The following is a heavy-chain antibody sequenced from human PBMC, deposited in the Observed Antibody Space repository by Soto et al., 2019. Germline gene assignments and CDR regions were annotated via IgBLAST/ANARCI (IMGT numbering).Heavy chain of an antibody. CDR2: ISAYNGNT. J-gene: IGHJ4*02. Sequence: QVQLVQSGAEVKKPGASVKVSCKASGYTFTSYGISWVREAPGQGLEWMGWISAYNGNTNYAQKLQGRVTMTTDTSTSTSYMELRSLRSDDTAVYYCARTVIGYCSGGSCYSGYFDYWGRGILVTVSS. D-gene: IGHD2-15*01. CDR3: ARTVIGYCSGGSCYSGYFDY. CDR1: GYTFTSYG. V-gene: IGHV1-18*01.